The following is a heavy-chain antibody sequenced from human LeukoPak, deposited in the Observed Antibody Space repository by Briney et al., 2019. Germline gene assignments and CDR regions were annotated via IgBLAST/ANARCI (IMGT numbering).Heavy chain of an antibody. CDR1: GYTLTELS. Sequence: ASVKVSCKVSGYTLTELSMHWVRQAPGKGLEWMGGFDPEDGETIYAQKFQGRVTMTEDTSTDAAYMELSSLRSEDTAVYYCARESRLDCSGGSCYGNWFDPWGQGTLVTVSS. D-gene: IGHD2-15*01. V-gene: IGHV1-24*01. J-gene: IGHJ5*02. CDR3: ARESRLDCSGGSCYGNWFDP. CDR2: FDPEDGET.